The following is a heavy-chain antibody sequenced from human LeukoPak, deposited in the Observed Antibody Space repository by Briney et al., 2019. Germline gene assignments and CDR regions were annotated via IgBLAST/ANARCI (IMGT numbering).Heavy chain of an antibody. CDR1: GYIFTSYG. V-gene: IGHV1-18*01. D-gene: IGHD1-7*01. CDR2: ISAYNGNT. J-gene: IGHJ4*02. CDR3: AREQVPYNWNYVLGDY. Sequence: ASVKVSCKASGYIFTSYGISWVRQAPGQGLEWMGWISAYNGNTNYAQKLQGRVTMTTDTSTSTAYMELRSLRSDDTAVYYCAREQVPYNWNYVLGDYWGQGTLVTVSS.